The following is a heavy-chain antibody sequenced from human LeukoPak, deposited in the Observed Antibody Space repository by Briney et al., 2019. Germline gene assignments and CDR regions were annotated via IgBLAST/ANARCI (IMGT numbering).Heavy chain of an antibody. V-gene: IGHV1-18*01. J-gene: IGHJ5*02. Sequence: ASVKVSCKASGYTFTSYGISWVRQAPGQGLEWMGWISAYNGNTNYAQKLQGRVTMTTDTSTSTAYMELRSLRSDDTAVYYCARGYPLWFGELLCSAPIWFDPWGQGTLVTVSS. CDR1: GYTFTSYG. CDR2: ISAYNGNT. D-gene: IGHD3-10*01. CDR3: ARGYPLWFGELLCSAPIWFDP.